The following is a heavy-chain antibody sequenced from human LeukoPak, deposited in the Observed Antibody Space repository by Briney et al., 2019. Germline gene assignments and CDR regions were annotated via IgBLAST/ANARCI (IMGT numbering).Heavy chain of an antibody. CDR3: ARGPHTTATSY. CDR1: GFTFSSYW. CDR2: IKEDGSEK. V-gene: IGHV3-7*01. Sequence: ESGGSLRLSCEASGFTFSSYWMNWVRQAPGKGLEWVANIKEDGSEKHYVDSVKGRFTISRDNAKNSLYLQMNSLRAEDTAVYHCARGPHTTATSYWGQGTLVTVSS. J-gene: IGHJ4*02. D-gene: IGHD1-1*01.